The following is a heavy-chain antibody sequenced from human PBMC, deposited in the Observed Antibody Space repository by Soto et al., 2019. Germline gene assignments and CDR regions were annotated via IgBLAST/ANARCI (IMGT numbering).Heavy chain of an antibody. V-gene: IGHV3-72*01. CDR3: TTVTTVDYYFDY. CDR1: GFTFSSYS. CDR2: IRKKTNSYTT. J-gene: IGHJ4*02. Sequence: EVQLVESGGGLVQPGGSLRLSCVASGFTFSSYSMNWVRQAPGKGLEWVGRIRKKTNSYTTEYAASVKGRFIISRDDSTNSLYLQMSSLKTEDTAVYYCTTVTTVDYYFDYWGQGTLVTVSS. D-gene: IGHD4-17*01.